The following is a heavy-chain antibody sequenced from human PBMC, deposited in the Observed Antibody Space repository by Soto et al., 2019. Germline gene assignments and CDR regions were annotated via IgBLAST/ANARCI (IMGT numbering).Heavy chain of an antibody. D-gene: IGHD3-10*01. J-gene: IGHJ6*03. CDR2: IDKGGTDS. CDR1: EFTFSGRS. CDR3: ARGWFGPDV. Sequence: EVQLVESGGGLVQPGGSLRLSCAASEFTFSGRSVHWVRQAPGKGLVWVSGIDKGGTDSTYADSVKGRFNSSRDNAKNTVYLQTNSLGGEFTAVYFCARGWFGPDVWGRGTTVTVSS. V-gene: IGHV3-74*03.